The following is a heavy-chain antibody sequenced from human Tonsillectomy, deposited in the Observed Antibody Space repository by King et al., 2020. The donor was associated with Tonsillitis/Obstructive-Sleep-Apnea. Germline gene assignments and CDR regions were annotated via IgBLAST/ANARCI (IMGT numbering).Heavy chain of an antibody. CDR1: GGSINSNNW. D-gene: IGHD2-2*01. Sequence: QLQESGPGLVKPSGTLSLTCAVSGGSINSNNWWSWVRQLPGTGLEWIGEIFHSVTTNYTQSLKSRYTISVDESNNQFSPILTSVTAADTAVYYCARDPPNVVPAATNYYYLDVWGKGTTVTVSS. CDR3: ARDPPNVVPAATNYYYLDV. CDR2: IFHSVTT. J-gene: IGHJ6*03. V-gene: IGHV4-4*02.